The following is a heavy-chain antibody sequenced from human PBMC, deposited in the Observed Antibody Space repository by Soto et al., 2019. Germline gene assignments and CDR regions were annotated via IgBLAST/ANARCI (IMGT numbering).Heavy chain of an antibody. J-gene: IGHJ4*02. D-gene: IGHD6-13*01. CDR3: AKRPLTAAGFDY. CDR2: ITGSGGGT. CDR1: GFTFSNYA. V-gene: IGHV3-23*01. Sequence: EVQLLESGGGLVQPGGSLRLSCAACGFTFSNYAMTCVRQAPGKGLEWVSVITGSGGGTYFVDSVKGRFTISRDNSKNTVYLQMNRLRAEDTAVYYCAKRPLTAAGFDYWGQGTLVTVSS.